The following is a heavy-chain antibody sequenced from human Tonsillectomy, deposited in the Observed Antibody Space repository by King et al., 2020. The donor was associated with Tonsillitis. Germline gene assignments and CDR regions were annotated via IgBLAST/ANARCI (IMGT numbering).Heavy chain of an antibody. Sequence: VQLQESGPGLVKPSETLSLPCTVSGCSISSYYWNWIRQPPGKGLEWIGYIYYSGSTQYNPSLKSRVTISFDTSRNHFFLKLRSVTAADTAFYYCARGIWGYSWFDPCGQRALVTVSS. D-gene: IGHD3-16*01. CDR2: IYYSGST. J-gene: IGHJ5*02. CDR3: ARGIWGYSWFDP. V-gene: IGHV4-59*01. CDR1: GCSISSYY.